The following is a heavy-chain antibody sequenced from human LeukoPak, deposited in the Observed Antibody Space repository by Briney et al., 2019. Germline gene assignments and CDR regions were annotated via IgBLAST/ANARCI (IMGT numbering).Heavy chain of an antibody. D-gene: IGHD6-19*01. CDR3: ARGLHLGWYKGSYFQH. J-gene: IGHJ1*01. Sequence: SETLSLTCAVYGGSFSGYYWSWIRQPPGKGLEWIGEINHSGSTNYNPSLKSRVTLSVDTSKNQFSLKLSSVTAADTAVYYCARGLHLGWYKGSYFQHWGQGTLVTVSS. CDR1: GGSFSGYY. V-gene: IGHV4-34*01. CDR2: INHSGST.